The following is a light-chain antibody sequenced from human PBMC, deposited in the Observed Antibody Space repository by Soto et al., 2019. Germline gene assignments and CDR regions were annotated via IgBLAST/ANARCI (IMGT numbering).Light chain of an antibody. V-gene: IGLV2-11*01. Sequence: QSALTQPRSVSGSHGQSVTISCTGPSSDVGGYDYVSWYQQHPGKAPKLMIYDVTKRPSGVPDRFSVSRSGNTASLNISGLQAEDDADYYCCSYAGTYTFYVFGTGTKVTVL. J-gene: IGLJ1*01. CDR2: DVT. CDR3: CSYAGTYTFYV. CDR1: SSDVGGYDY.